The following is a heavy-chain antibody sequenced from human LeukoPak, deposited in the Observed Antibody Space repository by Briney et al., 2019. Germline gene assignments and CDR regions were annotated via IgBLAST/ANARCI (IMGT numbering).Heavy chain of an antibody. D-gene: IGHD1-1*01. Sequence: SETLSLTCADYWRDIINTNLWSWVRQPPGKGLEWIGEIYHSGSTNYNPSLKSRVTISVDKSKYQFSLKLSSVTVADTAVYDCSSLILAGGVKTVGNWYWGQGTLVTVSS. CDR1: WRDIINTNL. V-gene: IGHV4-4*02. J-gene: IGHJ4*02. CDR2: IYHSGST. CDR3: SSLILAGGVKTVGNWY.